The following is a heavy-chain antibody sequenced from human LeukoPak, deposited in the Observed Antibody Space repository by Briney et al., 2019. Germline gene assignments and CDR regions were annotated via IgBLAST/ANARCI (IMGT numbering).Heavy chain of an antibody. Sequence: SETLSLTCAVYGGSFSSCYWSWIRQPPGKGLEWIGEINHSGSTNYNPSLKSRVTISVDTSKNQFSLKLSSVTAADTAVYYCARGRGTGYYTYYYYYGMDVWGQGTTVTVSS. D-gene: IGHD3/OR15-3a*01. J-gene: IGHJ6*02. CDR2: INHSGST. CDR1: GGSFSSCY. V-gene: IGHV4-34*01. CDR3: ARGRGTGYYTYYYYYGMDV.